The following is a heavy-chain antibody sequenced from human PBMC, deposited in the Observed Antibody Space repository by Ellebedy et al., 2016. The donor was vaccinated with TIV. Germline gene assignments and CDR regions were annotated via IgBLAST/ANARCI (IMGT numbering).Heavy chain of an antibody. CDR2: LYGGGDT. D-gene: IGHD3-10*01. V-gene: IGHV3-53*01. CDR3: ARDPPASGSGTYG. Sequence: GESLKISCAASGVTVSNNYMSWVRQAPGKGLEFVPLLYGGGDTSYGDPVKGRFTISRDNSKNTVYLQMNSLKDDDTAVYYCARDPPASGSGTYGWGQGALVTVSS. CDR1: GVTVSNNY. J-gene: IGHJ4*02.